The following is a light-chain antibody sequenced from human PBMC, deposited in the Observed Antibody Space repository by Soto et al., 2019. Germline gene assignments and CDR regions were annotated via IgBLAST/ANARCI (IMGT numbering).Light chain of an antibody. Sequence: EIVMTQSPATLPLSPGERATLSCRASQRITTVAWYQQKPGQAPRLLIYGLSIRAPGVPARFSVSGSGTDFALTISSLEPEDFAIYYCQQRSKMPLTFGHGTKVDIK. J-gene: IGKJ1*01. CDR2: GLS. V-gene: IGKV3-11*01. CDR3: QQRSKMPLT. CDR1: QRITT.